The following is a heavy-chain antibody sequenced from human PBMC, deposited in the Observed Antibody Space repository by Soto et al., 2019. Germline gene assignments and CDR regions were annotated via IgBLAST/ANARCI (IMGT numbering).Heavy chain of an antibody. J-gene: IGHJ4*02. V-gene: IGHV4-61*01. D-gene: IGHD5-18*01. Sequence: SLTCTVSGGSVSSGSYYWSWIRQPPGKGLEWIGYIYYSGSTNYNPSLKSRVTISVDTSKNQFSLKLSSVTAADTAVYYCARNSWSGYSYGVDYWGQGTLVTVSS. CDR3: ARNSWSGYSYGVDY. CDR2: IYYSGST. CDR1: GGSVSSGSYY.